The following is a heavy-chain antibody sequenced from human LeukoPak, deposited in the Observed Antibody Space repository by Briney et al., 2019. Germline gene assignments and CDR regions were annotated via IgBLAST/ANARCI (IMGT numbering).Heavy chain of an antibody. D-gene: IGHD3-10*01. CDR3: ARRYYYGSGSPEY. J-gene: IGHJ1*01. CDR2: IYYSGHT. V-gene: IGHV4-39*01. Sequence: SSETLSLTCSVSGDSISSSAYYWDWSRQPPGKGLEWIGNIYYSGHTRYNPSLKSRVAISIDTSKNQFSLKLSSVTAADTAVYYCARRYYYGSGSPEYWGQGTLVTVS. CDR1: GDSISSSAYY.